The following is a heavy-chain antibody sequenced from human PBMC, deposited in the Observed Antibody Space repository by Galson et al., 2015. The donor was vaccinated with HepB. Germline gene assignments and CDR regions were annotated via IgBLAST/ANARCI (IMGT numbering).Heavy chain of an antibody. Sequence: SLRLSCAASGFTFSSYAMHWVRQAPGKGLEWVAVISYDGSNKYYADSVKGRFTISRDNCKNTLYLQMNSLRAEDTAVYYCARDEGRQWLVQVNYWGQGTLVTVSS. V-gene: IGHV3-30*04. CDR2: ISYDGSNK. J-gene: IGHJ4*02. D-gene: IGHD6-19*01. CDR1: GFTFSSYA. CDR3: ARDEGRQWLVQVNY.